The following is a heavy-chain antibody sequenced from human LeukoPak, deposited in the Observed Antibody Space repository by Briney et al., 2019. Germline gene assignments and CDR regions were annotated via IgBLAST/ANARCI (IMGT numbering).Heavy chain of an antibody. D-gene: IGHD6-19*01. Sequence: SQTLSLTCVICGGSVSSNSATWNWIRQSPSRGLEWLGRTYYRSKRYNDYAASVKSRITIKPDTSKNQFSLQLNSVTPEDTAVYYCARDGMAVAVGYFDLWGRGTLVTVSS. V-gene: IGHV6-1*01. CDR3: ARDGMAVAVGYFDL. CDR1: GGSVSSNSAT. CDR2: TYYRSKRYN. J-gene: IGHJ2*01.